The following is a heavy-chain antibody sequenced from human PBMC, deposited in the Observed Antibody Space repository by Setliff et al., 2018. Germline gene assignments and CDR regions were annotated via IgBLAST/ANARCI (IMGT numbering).Heavy chain of an antibody. CDR2: IFSGGST. Sequence: SETLSLTCAVSGASTTTYYWSWIRQPPGKGLEWIGYIFSGGSTKFNPPLKSRVTVIVDTSKNQFSLRLSSVTAADTAVYYCARGGTFRYFDYWGQGTPVTVSS. CDR1: GASTTTYY. D-gene: IGHD5-12*01. CDR3: ARGGTFRYFDY. V-gene: IGHV4-59*01. J-gene: IGHJ4*02.